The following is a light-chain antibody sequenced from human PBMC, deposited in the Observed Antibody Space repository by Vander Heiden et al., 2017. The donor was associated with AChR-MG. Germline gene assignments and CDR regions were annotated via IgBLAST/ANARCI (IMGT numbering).Light chain of an antibody. Sequence: QSALTQPAPVSGSPGQSITISCTGTSSHIGVHTFVSGYQQHPGKAPKLMISDVNVRPSGISDRFSGSKSDNTASLTISGLQAEDEADYYCCSYTTTNLWVFGGGTKLTGL. J-gene: IGLJ3*02. CDR2: DVN. V-gene: IGLV2-14*03. CDR3: CSYTTTNLWV. CDR1: SSHIGVHTF.